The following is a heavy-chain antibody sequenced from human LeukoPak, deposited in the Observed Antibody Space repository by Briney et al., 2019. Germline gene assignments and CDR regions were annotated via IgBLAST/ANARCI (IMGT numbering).Heavy chain of an antibody. J-gene: IGHJ5*02. CDR2: IYTSWST. V-gene: IGHV4-4*07. CDR3: ARYFDWLLWSWFDP. Sequence: SETLSLTCTVSGGSISSYYWSWIRQPAGKGLEWIGRIYTSWSTNYNPSLKSRVTMSVDTSKNQFSLKLSSVTAADTTVYYCARYFDWLLWSWFDPWGQGTLVTVSS. CDR1: GGSISSYY. D-gene: IGHD3-9*01.